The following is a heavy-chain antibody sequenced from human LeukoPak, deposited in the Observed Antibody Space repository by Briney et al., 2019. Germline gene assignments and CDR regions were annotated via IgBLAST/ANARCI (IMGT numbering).Heavy chain of an antibody. D-gene: IGHD3-3*02. CDR1: GYSISSNHW. V-gene: IGHV4-28*01. J-gene: IGHJ4*02. CDR2: VFYAGST. Sequence: SETLSLTCAVSGYSISSNHWWGWIRQPPGKGLEWVGYVFYAGSTYYNPSLKSRVTMSVDTSKNQFSLRLSSVTAVDTAVYYCARIGPILGAAWVDYWGQGTLVSVSS. CDR3: ARIGPILGAAWVDY.